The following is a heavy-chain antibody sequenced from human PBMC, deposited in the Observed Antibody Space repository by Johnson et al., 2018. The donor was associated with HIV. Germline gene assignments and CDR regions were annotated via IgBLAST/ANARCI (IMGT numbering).Heavy chain of an antibody. D-gene: IGHD2-21*01. J-gene: IGHJ3*01. V-gene: IGHV3-30*02. CDR1: GFTFSSYW. CDR3: AKTIVVWTADAFDF. CDR2: IRYDGSNK. Sequence: QVQLVESGGGLVQPGRSLRLSCAASGFTFSSYWMHWVRQAPGKGLEWVAFIRYDGSNKYYADSVKGRFTISRDNYKNTLYLQMNSLRAEDTAVYYFAKTIVVWTADAFDFCSQGTMVNVSS.